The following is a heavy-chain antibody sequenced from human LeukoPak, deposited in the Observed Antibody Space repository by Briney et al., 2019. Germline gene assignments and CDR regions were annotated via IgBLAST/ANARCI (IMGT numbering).Heavy chain of an antibody. CDR3: ARRCNSTSCKGAFDI. J-gene: IGHJ3*02. D-gene: IGHD2-2*01. V-gene: IGHV4-59*01. CDR1: GGSISSYY. CDR2: IYYSGST. Sequence: SETLSLTCTVSGGSISSYYWSWIRQPPGKGLEWIGYIYYSGSTNYNPSLKSRVTISVDTSKNQFSLKLSSVTAADTAVYYCARRCNSTSCKGAFDIWGQGTMVTVSS.